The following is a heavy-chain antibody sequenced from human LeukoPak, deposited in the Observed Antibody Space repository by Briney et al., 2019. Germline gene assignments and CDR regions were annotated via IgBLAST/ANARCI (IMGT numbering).Heavy chain of an antibody. Sequence: PGGSLRLSCAASGFTFSSYSMNWVRQAPGKGLEWVSSISSSSSYTFYADTVRGRFTISRDNPKNSLYLQMNSLRAEDTAVYYCARGGTSNFDYWGQGTQVTVSS. V-gene: IGHV3-21*01. D-gene: IGHD2-2*01. CDR2: ISSSSSYT. CDR1: GFTFSSYS. CDR3: ARGGTSNFDY. J-gene: IGHJ4*02.